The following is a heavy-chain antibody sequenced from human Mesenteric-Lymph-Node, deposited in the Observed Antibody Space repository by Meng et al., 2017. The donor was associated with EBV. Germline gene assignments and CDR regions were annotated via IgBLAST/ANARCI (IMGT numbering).Heavy chain of an antibody. CDR3: ARDPTNGGYFDY. V-gene: IGHV3-23*03. CDR2: IYSGGST. J-gene: IGHJ4*02. Sequence: VQRLGSGGGLVQPGGSLRLSCAASGFTFSSYAMSWVRQAPGKGLEWVSLIYSGGSTYYADSVKGRFTISRDNSKNTLYLQMNSLRAEDTAVYYCARDPTNGGYFDYWGQGTLVTVSS. CDR1: GFTFSSYA.